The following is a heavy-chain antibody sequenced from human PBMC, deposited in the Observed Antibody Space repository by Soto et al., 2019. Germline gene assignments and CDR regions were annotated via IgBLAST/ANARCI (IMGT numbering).Heavy chain of an antibody. D-gene: IGHD3-16*01. CDR1: GFRFSSSW. CDR3: ASWADAADEDYFHH. V-gene: IGHV3-7*03. Sequence: GGSLRLSCAGSGFRFSSSWMSWIRQAPGKGLEWVAHINQGGSQKYYVDSAKGRFTISRDNAKTSLYLQMDNLRAEDTATYYCASWADAADEDYFHHWGQGTLVTVSS. J-gene: IGHJ1*01. CDR2: INQGGSQK.